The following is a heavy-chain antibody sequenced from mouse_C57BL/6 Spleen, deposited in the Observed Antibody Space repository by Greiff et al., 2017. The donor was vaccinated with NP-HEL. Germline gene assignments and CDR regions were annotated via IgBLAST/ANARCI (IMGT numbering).Heavy chain of an antibody. CDR2: IRNKANGYTT. CDR3: ARYIPITTVVATRYFDV. J-gene: IGHJ1*03. V-gene: IGHV7-3*01. D-gene: IGHD1-1*01. Sequence: EVKLLESGGGLVQPGGSLSLSCAASGFTFTDYYMSWVRQPPGKALEWLGFIRNKANGYTTEYSASVKGRFTISRDNSQSILYLQMNALRAEDSATYYCARYIPITTVVATRYFDVWGTGTTVTVSS. CDR1: GFTFTDYY.